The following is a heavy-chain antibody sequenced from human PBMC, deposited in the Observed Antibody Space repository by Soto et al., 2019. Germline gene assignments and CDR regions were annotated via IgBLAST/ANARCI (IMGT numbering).Heavy chain of an antibody. CDR3: ARDLLMAARSVPFDY. D-gene: IGHD6-6*01. CDR1: GFTFSSYA. Sequence: PGGSLRLSCAASGFTFSSYAMHWVRQAPGKGQEWVAVISYDGSNKYYADSVKGRFTISRDNSKNTLYLQMNSLRAEDTAVYSCARDLLMAARSVPFDYWGQGTLVTVP. CDR2: ISYDGSNK. V-gene: IGHV3-30-3*01. J-gene: IGHJ4*02.